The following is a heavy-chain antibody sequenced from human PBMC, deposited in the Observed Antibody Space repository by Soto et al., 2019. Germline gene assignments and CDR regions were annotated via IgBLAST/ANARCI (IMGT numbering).Heavy chain of an antibody. Sequence: EVQLLESGGGLVQPGGSLRLSCAASGFTFSSYAMSWVRQAPGKGLEWVSAISGSGGSTYYADSVKGRFTISRANCNTSLHLLMMMLVAVDTAIYYCAKVILGYLSRTERCYYDCMDVWGEVTRDSVSS. CDR3: AKVILGYLSRTERCYYDCMDV. CDR2: ISGSGGST. D-gene: IGHD2-2*01. CDR1: GFTFSSYA. J-gene: IGHJ6*04. V-gene: IGHV3-23*01.